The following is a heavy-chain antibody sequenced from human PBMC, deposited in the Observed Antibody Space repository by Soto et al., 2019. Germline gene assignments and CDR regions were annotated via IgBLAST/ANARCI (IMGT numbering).Heavy chain of an antibody. V-gene: IGHV4-39*01. CDR2: IYYDGST. CDR3: AKVVVAATRHTDFDS. CDR1: GGSINSNNYY. D-gene: IGHD2-15*01. J-gene: IGHJ4*02. Sequence: SETLSLTCTVSGGSINSNNYYWAWIRQPPGKGLAWIASIYYDGSTYYNPSLKSRVTISIDTSKNQFSLRLRSVTAADTAIYYCAKVVVAATRHTDFDSWGQGTLVTVSS.